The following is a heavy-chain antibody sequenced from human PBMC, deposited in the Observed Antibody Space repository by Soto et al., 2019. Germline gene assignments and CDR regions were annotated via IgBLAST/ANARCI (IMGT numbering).Heavy chain of an antibody. CDR3: AKEMLQLVRYYYYYMDV. CDR2: ISGSGGST. CDR1: GFTFSSYA. V-gene: IGHV3-23*01. Sequence: GGSLRLSCAASGFTFSSYAMSWVRQAPGKGLEWVSAISGSGGSTYYADSVKGRFTISRDNSKNTLYLQMNSLRAEDTAVYYCAKEMLQLVRYYYYYMDVWGKGTTVTVSS. D-gene: IGHD6-6*01. J-gene: IGHJ6*03.